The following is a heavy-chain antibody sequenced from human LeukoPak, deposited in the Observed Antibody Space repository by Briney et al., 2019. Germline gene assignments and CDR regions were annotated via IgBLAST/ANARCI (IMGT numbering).Heavy chain of an antibody. Sequence: SETLSLTCAVYGGSFSGYYWSWIRQPPGKGLEWVGEINHSGSTNYNPSLKSRVTISVDTSKNQFSLKLSSATAADTAVYYCARGRPVWGSYRPNNWFDPWGQGTLVTVSS. CDR1: GGSFSGYY. V-gene: IGHV4-34*01. CDR2: INHSGST. D-gene: IGHD3-16*02. CDR3: ARGRPVWGSYRPNNWFDP. J-gene: IGHJ5*02.